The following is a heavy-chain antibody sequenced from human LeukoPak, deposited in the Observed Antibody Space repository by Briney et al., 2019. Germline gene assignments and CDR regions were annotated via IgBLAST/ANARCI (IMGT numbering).Heavy chain of an antibody. CDR3: ARSDYDILTGYYH. J-gene: IGHJ4*02. Sequence: DPSETLSLTCTVSGGSISSYYWSWIRQPPGKGLEWIGYIYYSGSTNYNPSLKSRVTISVDTSKNQFSLKLSSVTAADTAVYYCARSDYDILTGYYHWGQGTLVTVSS. V-gene: IGHV4-59*01. D-gene: IGHD3-9*01. CDR2: IYYSGST. CDR1: GGSISSYY.